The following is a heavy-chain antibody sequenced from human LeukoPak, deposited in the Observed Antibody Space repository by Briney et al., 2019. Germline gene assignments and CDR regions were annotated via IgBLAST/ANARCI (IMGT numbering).Heavy chain of an antibody. J-gene: IGHJ4*02. D-gene: IGHD5-18*01. CDR3: ARERAQLWFYFDY. Sequence: PGGSLRLSCAASGFTFSDYYMSWIRQAPGKGLEWVSYISSSGSTIYYADSVKGRFTISRDNAKNSLYLQMNSLRAEDTAVYYCARERAQLWFYFDYWGQGTLVTVSS. CDR1: GFTFSDYY. V-gene: IGHV3-11*01. CDR2: ISSSGSTI.